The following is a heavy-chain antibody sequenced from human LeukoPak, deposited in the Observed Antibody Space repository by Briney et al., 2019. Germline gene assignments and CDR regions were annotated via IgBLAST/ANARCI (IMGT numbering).Heavy chain of an antibody. J-gene: IGHJ4*02. CDR1: GYSISSGYY. V-gene: IGHV4-38-2*01. CDR2: IYHSGST. CDR3: AGSYYYDSSGNPQVIDY. Sequence: PSETLSLTCAVSGYSISSGYYWGWIRQPPGKGLEWIGSIYHSGSTYYNPSLKSRVTISVDTSKNQFSLKLSSVTAADTAVYYCAGSYYYDSSGNPQVIDYWGQGTLVTVSS. D-gene: IGHD3-22*01.